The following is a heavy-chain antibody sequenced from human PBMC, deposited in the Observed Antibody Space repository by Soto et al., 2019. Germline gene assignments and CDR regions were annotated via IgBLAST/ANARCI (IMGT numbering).Heavy chain of an antibody. D-gene: IGHD6-13*01. CDR1: GVSMRNYS. J-gene: IGHJ4*02. CDR3: AAGEASSRNLAPYYLDF. CDR2: IHYSGTT. Sequence: PAETLSLTCTASGVSMRNYSRTWIRQPPGKGLEWIGYIHYSGTTSFSPSYNPSLRRRATITEDTTKNQFSLKLLSVTTADTAVYFCAAGEASSRNLAPYYLDFWGQGTLVTVSS. V-gene: IGHV4-59*01.